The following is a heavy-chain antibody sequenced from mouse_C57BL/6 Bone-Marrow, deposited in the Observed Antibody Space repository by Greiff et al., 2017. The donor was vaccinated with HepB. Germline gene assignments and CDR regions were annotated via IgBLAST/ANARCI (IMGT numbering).Heavy chain of an antibody. J-gene: IGHJ1*03. CDR2: ISDGVSYT. CDR3: ARDRDYGYFDV. V-gene: IGHV5-4*01. Sequence: EVQVVESGGGLVKPGGSLKLPCAASGFTFSSYAMSGVRQTPEKRLEWVATISDGVSYTYYPDNVKGRFTISRDNAKNNLYLQMSHLKSEDTAMYYCARDRDYGYFDVWGTGTTVTVSS. CDR1: GFTFSSYA.